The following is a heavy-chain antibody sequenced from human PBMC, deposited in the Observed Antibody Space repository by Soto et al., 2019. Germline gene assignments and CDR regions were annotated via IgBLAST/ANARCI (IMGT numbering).Heavy chain of an antibody. CDR1: GGSISSSSYY. J-gene: IGHJ4*02. D-gene: IGHD3-22*01. Sequence: SETLSLTCTVSGGSISSSSYYWGWIRQPPGKGLEWIGSIYYSGSTYYNPSLKSRVTISVDTSKNQFSLKLSSVTAADTAVYYFASHSGGAMIVVLGGYFDYWGQGPLVTVSS. CDR3: ASHSGGAMIVVLGGYFDY. CDR2: IYYSGST. V-gene: IGHV4-39*01.